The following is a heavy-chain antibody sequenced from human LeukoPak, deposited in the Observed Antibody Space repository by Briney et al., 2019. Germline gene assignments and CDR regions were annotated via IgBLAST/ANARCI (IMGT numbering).Heavy chain of an antibody. CDR1: GFTFSSKTYW. CDR2: INYDGTST. D-gene: IGHD6-6*01. V-gene: IGHV3-74*01. J-gene: IGHJ4*02. Sequence: GGSLRLSCAASGFTFSSKTYWMHWVRQAPGKGLVWVSRINYDGTSTNYADSVKGRFTISRDNARDTLYLQMNRLRAEDTAVYYCARHTTDRPNLIGHWGQGTLVTVSS. CDR3: ARHTTDRPNLIGH.